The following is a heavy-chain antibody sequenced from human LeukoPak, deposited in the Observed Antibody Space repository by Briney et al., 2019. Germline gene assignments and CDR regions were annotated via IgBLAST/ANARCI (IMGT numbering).Heavy chain of an antibody. CDR3: ASRDYGSHPAFDI. Sequence: SETLSLTCAVSGGSISSSNWWSWVRQPPGKGLEWIGEIYHSGSTNYNPSLKSRVTISVDKSKNQFSLKLSSVTAADTAVYYCASRDYGSHPAFDIWGQGTMVTVSS. D-gene: IGHD4-17*01. CDR2: IYHSGST. V-gene: IGHV4-4*02. CDR1: GGSISSSNW. J-gene: IGHJ3*02.